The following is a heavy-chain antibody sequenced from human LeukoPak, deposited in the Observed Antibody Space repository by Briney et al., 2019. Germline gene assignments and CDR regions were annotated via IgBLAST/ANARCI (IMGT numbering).Heavy chain of an antibody. CDR3: ARGSGYVNTGEMDC. Sequence: GGSLRLSCAASGFTFSTYDMHWVRQATGKGLEWVSAIGTAGDTYYLGSVKGRFTISRENAKSSLYLQMNSLRAGDTAVYYCARGSGYVNTGEMDCWGQGTLVTVSS. D-gene: IGHD5-12*01. V-gene: IGHV3-13*04. CDR1: GFTFSTYD. CDR2: IGTAGDT. J-gene: IGHJ4*02.